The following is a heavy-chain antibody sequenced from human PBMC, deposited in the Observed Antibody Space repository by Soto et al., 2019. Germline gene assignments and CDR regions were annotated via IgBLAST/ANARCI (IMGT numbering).Heavy chain of an antibody. V-gene: IGHV3-30-3*01. CDR2: ISYDGNNK. D-gene: IGHD2-8*02. CDR1: GFTFSTYT. Sequence: GGSLRLSCAASGFTFSTYTMHWVRQAPGKGLEWVAVISYDGNNKYYADSVKGRFTISRDNSKDTLYLQMNSLRAEDTAVYYCAGVPDLRYCTVGHCDPDYWGQGTLVTVSS. CDR3: AGVPDLRYCTVGHCDPDY. J-gene: IGHJ4*02.